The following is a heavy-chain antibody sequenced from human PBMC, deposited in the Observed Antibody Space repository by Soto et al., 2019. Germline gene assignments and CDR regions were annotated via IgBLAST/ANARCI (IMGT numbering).Heavy chain of an antibody. V-gene: IGHV3-21*01. CDR1: GFMFSNYT. D-gene: IGHD2-2*01. Sequence: NPGGSLRLSCTASGFMFSNYTMNWVRQAPGKGLEWVSSVSFRGDIYYADSLEGRFTISRDDAKNSLYLQMNSLRAEDTAVYYCARGCSSASCYYYWGQGTLVTVSS. J-gene: IGHJ4*02. CDR2: VSFRGDI. CDR3: ARGCSSASCYYY.